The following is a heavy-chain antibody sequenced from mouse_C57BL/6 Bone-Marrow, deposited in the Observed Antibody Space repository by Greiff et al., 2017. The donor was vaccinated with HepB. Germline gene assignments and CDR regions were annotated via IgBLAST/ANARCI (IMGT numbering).Heavy chain of an antibody. J-gene: IGHJ1*03. CDR1: GYTFTNYW. Sequence: VMLQQSGAELVRPGTSVKMSCKASGYTFTNYWIGWAKQRPGHGLEWIGDIYPGGGYTNYNEKFKGKATLTACKSSSTAYMQFSSLTSEDSAIYYCARLTTVVATGGYFDVWGTGTTVTVSS. V-gene: IGHV1-63*01. CDR2: IYPGGGYT. CDR3: ARLTTVVATGGYFDV. D-gene: IGHD1-1*01.